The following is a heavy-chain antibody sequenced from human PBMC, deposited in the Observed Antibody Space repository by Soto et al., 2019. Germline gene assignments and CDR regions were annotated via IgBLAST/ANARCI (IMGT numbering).Heavy chain of an antibody. Sequence: SVKVSCKASGGTFSSYSISWVRQAPGQGLEWMGGIIPIFGTANYAQKFQGRVTITADESTSTAYMELSSLRSEDTAVYYCAGSTKQXVVVPAALFYYYYGMDVWGQGTSVTVSS. V-gene: IGHV1-69*13. D-gene: IGHD2-2*01. J-gene: IGHJ6*02. CDR3: AGSTKQXVVVPAALFYYYYGMDV. CDR1: GGTFSSYS. CDR2: IIPIFGTA.